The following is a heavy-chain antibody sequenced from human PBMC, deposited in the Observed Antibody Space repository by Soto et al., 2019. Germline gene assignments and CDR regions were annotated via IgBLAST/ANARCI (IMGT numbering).Heavy chain of an antibody. V-gene: IGHV4-39*01. CDR2: IYYSGST. D-gene: IGHD3-16*01. Sequence: ETLSLTCTVSGGSISSSSYYWGWIRQPPGKGLEWIGSIYYSGSTYYNPSLKSRVTISVDTSKNQFSLKLSSVTAADTAVYYFSSCMFTFGGVNQWWFDPWGQGTLVTVSS. CDR1: GGSISSSSYY. CDR3: SSCMFTFGGVNQWWFDP. J-gene: IGHJ5*02.